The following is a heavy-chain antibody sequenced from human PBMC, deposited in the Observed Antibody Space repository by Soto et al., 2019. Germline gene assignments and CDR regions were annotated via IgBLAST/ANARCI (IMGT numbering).Heavy chain of an antibody. J-gene: IGHJ4*02. CDR2: ISSSSSYI. D-gene: IGHD5-12*01. V-gene: IGHV3-21*01. Sequence: ELQLVESGGGLVKRGGSLRLSCAASGFTISSYSMNWVRQAPGKGLEWVSSISSSSSYIYYADSVKGRFTISRDNAKNSLYLQMNSLRAEDTAVYYCARAVSKYSGYDFDYWGQGTLVTVSS. CDR3: ARAVSKYSGYDFDY. CDR1: GFTISSYS.